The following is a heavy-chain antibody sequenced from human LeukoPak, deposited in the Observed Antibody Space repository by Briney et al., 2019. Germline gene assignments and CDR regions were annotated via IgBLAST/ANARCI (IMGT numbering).Heavy chain of an antibody. V-gene: IGHV3-64D*06. CDR3: ARAYYDSSGYYGGVDY. CDR1: GFTFSSYA. J-gene: IGHJ4*02. Sequence: PGGSLRLSCSASGFTFSSYAMHWVRQAPGKGLEYVSAISSNGGSTYYADSVKGRFTISRDNSKNTLYLQMSSLRAEDTAVYYCARAYYDSSGYYGGVDYWGQGTLVTVSS. D-gene: IGHD3-22*01. CDR2: ISSNGGST.